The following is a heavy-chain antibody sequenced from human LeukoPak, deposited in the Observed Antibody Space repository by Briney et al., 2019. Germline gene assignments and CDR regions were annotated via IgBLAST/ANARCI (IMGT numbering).Heavy chain of an antibody. CDR1: GFTFSNAW. CDR3: TTARSRYGSSWF. CDR2: IKTRTDGGTT. D-gene: IGHD6-13*01. Sequence: AGGSLRLSCAASGFTFSNAWMSWVRQAPGKGLEWVGRIKTRTDGGTTDYAAPVKGRFTISRDDSKNTLYLQMNSLEPEDTAVYYCTTARSRYGSSWFWGQGTLVTVSS. V-gene: IGHV3-15*01. J-gene: IGHJ4*02.